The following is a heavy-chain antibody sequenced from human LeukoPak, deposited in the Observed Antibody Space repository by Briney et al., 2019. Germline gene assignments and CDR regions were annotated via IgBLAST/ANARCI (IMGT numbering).Heavy chain of an antibody. Sequence: GGSLRLSRTASGFTFSNYWMHWVRQAPGQGLVWVSRINTDGRSTSYGDSVKGRFTISRDNAKNTVYLQMDSLRVEDTAVYYCARDRDSGSAYSPVTLGYWGQGTLVTVSS. D-gene: IGHD3-10*01. CDR2: INTDGRST. V-gene: IGHV3-74*01. CDR1: GFTFSNYW. CDR3: ARDRDSGSAYSPVTLGY. J-gene: IGHJ4*02.